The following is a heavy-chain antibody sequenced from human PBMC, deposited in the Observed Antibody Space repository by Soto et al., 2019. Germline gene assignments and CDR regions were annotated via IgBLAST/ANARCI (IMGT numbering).Heavy chain of an antibody. CDR1: GGSIRSNY. Sequence: SETLSLTCTGSGGSIRSNYWSWIRQPPGKGLEWIGCIHHSGSTNYNPSLKSRVIISVDTSKSQFSLRLNSVTAADTAVYYCAGGYFSAWSDWFDPWGQGSLVTVSS. D-gene: IGHD2-15*01. CDR3: AGGYFSAWSDWFDP. V-gene: IGHV4-59*01. CDR2: IHHSGST. J-gene: IGHJ5*02.